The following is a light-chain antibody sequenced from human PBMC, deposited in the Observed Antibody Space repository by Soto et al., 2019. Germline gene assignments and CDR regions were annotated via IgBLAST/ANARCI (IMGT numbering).Light chain of an antibody. CDR1: QTVRNNY. CDR2: DAS. Sequence: EFLFTQSPGTLSLSPGERATLSCRASQTVRNNYLAWYQQKTGQAPRLLIYDASSRDTGIPDRFSGSGSGTDFTLTISRLEPEDFEVYYCQQYGSSLWTFGQGTKVDIK. J-gene: IGKJ1*01. CDR3: QQYGSSLWT. V-gene: IGKV3-20*01.